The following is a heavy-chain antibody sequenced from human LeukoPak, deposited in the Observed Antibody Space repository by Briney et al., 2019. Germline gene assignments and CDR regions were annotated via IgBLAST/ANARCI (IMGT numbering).Heavy chain of an antibody. J-gene: IGHJ4*02. CDR2: INSGGST. D-gene: IGHD4-11*01. CDR3: AREGTV. CDR1: GFTVSSNS. Sequence: GGSLRLSCAASGFTVSSNSMSWVRQAPGKGLEWVSIINSGGSTYNADSVKGRFTISRDNSKNTLYLQMNSLRAEDTAVHYCAREGTVRGQGTLVTVSS. V-gene: IGHV3-66*01.